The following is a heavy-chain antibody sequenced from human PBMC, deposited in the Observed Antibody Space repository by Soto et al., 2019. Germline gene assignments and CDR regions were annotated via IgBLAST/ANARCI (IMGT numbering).Heavy chain of an antibody. Sequence: QVQLVQSGAEVKKPGASVKVSCKASGYTFIHYDITWVRQATGQGPEWMGWMNPNNGNTDYAQKFQGRVTMTRNTSVNTAYMELSSLRSEDTAVYYCARETMGSGHMDVWGKGTTVTVSS. D-gene: IGHD3-3*01. CDR3: ARETMGSGHMDV. V-gene: IGHV1-8*01. CDR1: GYTFIHYD. J-gene: IGHJ6*03. CDR2: MNPNNGNT.